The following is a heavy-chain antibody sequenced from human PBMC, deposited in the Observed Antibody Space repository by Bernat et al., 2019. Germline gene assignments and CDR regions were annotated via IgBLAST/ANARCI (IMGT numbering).Heavy chain of an antibody. J-gene: IGHJ4*02. D-gene: IGHD6-25*01. Sequence: EVQLVESGGGLVKPGGSLRLSCAASGFTFSSYSMNWVRQPPGKGLEWVSSISSSSSYIYYADSVKGRFTISRDNAKNSLYLQMNSLRAEDTAVYYCARAPGRSGDYWGQGTLVTVSS. CDR3: ARAPGRSGDY. V-gene: IGHV3-21*01. CDR1: GFTFSSYS. CDR2: ISSSSSYI.